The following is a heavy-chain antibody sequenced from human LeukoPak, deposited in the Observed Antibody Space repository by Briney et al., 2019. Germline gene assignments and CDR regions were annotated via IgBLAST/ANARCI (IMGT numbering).Heavy chain of an antibody. D-gene: IGHD3-22*01. Sequence: SVKVSCKASGGTSNSHAISWVRQAPGQGLEWMGRIIPNLGTTKRAQNFQDRVTLTADKSTNTAYLELTSLTSDDTAVYYCATTNDGGGYQWGDFFDFWGQGTLVTVSS. CDR3: ATTNDGGGYQWGDFFDF. CDR1: GGTSNSHA. V-gene: IGHV1-69*04. CDR2: IIPNLGTT. J-gene: IGHJ4*02.